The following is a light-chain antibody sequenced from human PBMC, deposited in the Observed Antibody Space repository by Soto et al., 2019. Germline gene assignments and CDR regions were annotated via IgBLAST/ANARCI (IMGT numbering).Light chain of an antibody. CDR2: DAS. Sequence: EIVLTQSPATLSLSPGERATLSCRASQSVSSYLAWYQQKPGQAPRLLIYDASNRATGIPARFSGSGSGTAFTLTIVSLEPEDFAVYFCQQRTNWPPTFGPGTKVDIK. CDR3: QQRTNWPPT. J-gene: IGKJ3*01. CDR1: QSVSSY. V-gene: IGKV3-11*01.